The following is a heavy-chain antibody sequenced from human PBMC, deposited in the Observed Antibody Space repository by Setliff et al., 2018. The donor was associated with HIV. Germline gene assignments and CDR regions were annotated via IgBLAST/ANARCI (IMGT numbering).Heavy chain of an antibody. D-gene: IGHD3-3*01. V-gene: IGHV4-39*01. Sequence: SETLSLTCTVSGGSISSSSYYWGWIRQPPGKGLEWIGSIYYSGSTYYNPSLKSRVTISVDTSKNQFSLKLSSVTSADTAVYYCASHVLLESLLYYFDSWGRGTLVTVSS. CDR2: IYYSGST. J-gene: IGHJ4*02. CDR1: GGSISSSSYY. CDR3: ASHVLLESLLYYFDS.